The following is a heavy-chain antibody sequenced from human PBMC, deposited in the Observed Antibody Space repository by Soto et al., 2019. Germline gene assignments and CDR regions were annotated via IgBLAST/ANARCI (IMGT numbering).Heavy chain of an antibody. Sequence: PGGSLRLSCAASGFSFSEYDMHWVRQATGKGLEWVSGIGRAGDTYYPGSVWGRFTISRENARNSLYLQINSLRAEDTAVYYCARGMDAWGRVGSYAYGLDVWGQGTTVTVSS. V-gene: IGHV3-13*01. CDR2: IGRAGDT. CDR3: ARGMDAWGRVGSYAYGLDV. CDR1: GFSFSEYD. D-gene: IGHD1-26*01. J-gene: IGHJ6*02.